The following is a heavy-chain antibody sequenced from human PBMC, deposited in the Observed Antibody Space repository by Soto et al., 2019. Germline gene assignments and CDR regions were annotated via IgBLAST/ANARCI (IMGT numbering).Heavy chain of an antibody. V-gene: IGHV1-24*01. Sequence: QVQLVQSGAELKKPGASVTVSCKVSGYILTELSMHWVRQAPGKGFEWMGGADPEDNETVYAHQFQGRVTKTEDTSTDTAFMELSSLRFDDTAVYSCVTVYCGVVLGGQGTLVTVSS. D-gene: IGHD2-21*01. J-gene: IGHJ4*02. CDR2: ADPEDNET. CDR3: VTVYCGVVL. CDR1: GYILTELS.